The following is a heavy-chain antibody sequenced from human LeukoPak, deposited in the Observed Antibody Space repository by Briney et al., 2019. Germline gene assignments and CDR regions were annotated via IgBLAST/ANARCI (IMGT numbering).Heavy chain of an antibody. CDR3: ARDGYSSGWYSVDY. Sequence: SETLSLTCIVSGGSISSSSYYWGWIRQPPVKGLEWIGSIYYSGSTYYNPSLKSRVTISVDTSKNQFSLKLSSVTAADTAVYYCARDGYSSGWYSVDYWGQGTLVTVSS. J-gene: IGHJ4*02. V-gene: IGHV4-39*02. CDR1: GGSISSSSYY. CDR2: IYYSGST. D-gene: IGHD6-19*01.